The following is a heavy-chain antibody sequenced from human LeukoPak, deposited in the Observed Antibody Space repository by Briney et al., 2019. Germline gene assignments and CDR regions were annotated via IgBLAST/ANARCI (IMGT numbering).Heavy chain of an antibody. CDR3: ANHPSITMVRGVTFDY. V-gene: IGHV3-23*01. J-gene: IGHJ4*02. CDR1: GFTFSSYA. D-gene: IGHD3-10*01. CDR2: ISGSGGST. Sequence: GGSLRLSCAASGFTFSSYAMSWVRQAPGKGLEWVSAISGSGGSTYYADSVKGRFTISRDNSKNTLYLQMNSLRAEDTAVYYCANHPSITMVRGVTFDYWGQGTLVTVSS.